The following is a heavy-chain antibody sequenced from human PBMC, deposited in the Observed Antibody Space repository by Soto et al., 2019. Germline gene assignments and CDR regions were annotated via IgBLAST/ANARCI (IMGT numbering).Heavy chain of an antibody. CDR2: IYHSGST. D-gene: IGHD5-12*01. V-gene: IGHV4-4*02. Sequence: SETLSLTCAVSGDSISRSYWWSWVRQLPGKGLEWIGEIYHSGSTYYNPSLKSRVTISVDTSKNQFSLKLSSVTAADTAVYYCAAGGGLPRYYWGQGTLVTVSS. CDR3: AAGGGLPRYY. CDR1: GDSISRSYW. J-gene: IGHJ4*02.